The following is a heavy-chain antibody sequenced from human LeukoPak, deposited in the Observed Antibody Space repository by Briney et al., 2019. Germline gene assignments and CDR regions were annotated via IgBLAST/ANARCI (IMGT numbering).Heavy chain of an antibody. CDR3: ARGARTYYDFWSGYSRVDYYYYMDV. Sequence: SETLSLTCAVYGGSFSGYYWSWIRQPPGKGLEWIGEINHSGSTNYNPSLKSRVTISVDTSKNQFSLKLSSVTAADTAVYYCARGARTYYDFWSGYSRVDYYYYMDVWGKGTTVTVCS. CDR2: INHSGST. CDR1: GGSFSGYY. V-gene: IGHV4-34*01. J-gene: IGHJ6*03. D-gene: IGHD3-3*01.